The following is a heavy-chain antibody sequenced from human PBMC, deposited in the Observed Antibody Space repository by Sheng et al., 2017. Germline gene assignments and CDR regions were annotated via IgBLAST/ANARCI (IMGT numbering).Heavy chain of an antibody. J-gene: IGHJ4*02. Sequence: QVQLQESGPGLVKPSETLSLTYTVSGYSVSSGYYWGWIRQPPGKGLEWLGSIYHSGYTYYNPSLKSRVTISVDTSKNQFSLKLSSVTAADTAVYYCARAPYGNGWYAFDYWGQGTLVTVSS. CDR1: GYSVSSGYY. V-gene: IGHV4-38-2*02. CDR3: ARAPYGNGWYAFDY. D-gene: IGHD6-19*01. CDR2: IYHSGYT.